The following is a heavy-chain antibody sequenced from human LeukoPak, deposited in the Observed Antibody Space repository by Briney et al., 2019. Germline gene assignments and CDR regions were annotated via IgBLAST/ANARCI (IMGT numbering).Heavy chain of an antibody. Sequence: ASVKVSCKPSGYTFTGYYIHWVRQAPGQGLEWMGWINPKNGGTDYAQSFRGRVTLTRDTSISTAYMELSSLRSDDAAVYYCARSREYSYEDNWGQGTPVTVSS. J-gene: IGHJ4*02. V-gene: IGHV1-2*02. CDR2: INPKNGGT. D-gene: IGHD5-18*01. CDR1: GYTFTGYY. CDR3: ARSREYSYEDN.